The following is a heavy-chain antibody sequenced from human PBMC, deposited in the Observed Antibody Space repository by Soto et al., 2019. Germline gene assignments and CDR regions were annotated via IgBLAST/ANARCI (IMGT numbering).Heavy chain of an antibody. Sequence: QEQLVQSGAEVKKPGSSVKVSCKASGGLFSSYPISWVRQVPGQGLEWMGGIIPVFQTVYYTQRFQGRVKITADESTNTAYMELSSLRSEDTAIYYCARGGSGYTWFNEFWGQGTLVTVSS. CDR1: GGLFSSYP. CDR3: ARGGSGYTWFNEF. CDR2: IIPVFQTV. D-gene: IGHD3-22*01. V-gene: IGHV1-69*01. J-gene: IGHJ4*02.